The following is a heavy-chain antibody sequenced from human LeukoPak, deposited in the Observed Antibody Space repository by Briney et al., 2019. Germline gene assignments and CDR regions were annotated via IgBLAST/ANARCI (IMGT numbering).Heavy chain of an antibody. CDR2: IIPIFGTA. J-gene: IGHJ6*03. Sequence: GASVKVSCKASGGTFSSHAISWVRQAPGQGLEWMGGIIPIFGTANYAQKFQGRVTITADESTSTAYMELSSLRSEDTAVYYCARGNLDIVATINHYYYYYMDVWGKGTTVTVSS. D-gene: IGHD5-12*01. CDR1: GGTFSSHA. V-gene: IGHV1-69*13. CDR3: ARGNLDIVATINHYYYYYMDV.